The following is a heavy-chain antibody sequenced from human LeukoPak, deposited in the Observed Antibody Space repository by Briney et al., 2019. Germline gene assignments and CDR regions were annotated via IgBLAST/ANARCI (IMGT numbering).Heavy chain of an antibody. Sequence: SETLSLTCAVYGGSFSGYYWSWIRQPPGKGLEWIGEINHSGSTNYNSSLKSRVTISVDTSKNQFSLKLSSVTAADTAVYYCARSHARWVPAAIHYYYYYMDVWDKGTTVTVSS. CDR1: GGSFSGYY. V-gene: IGHV4-34*01. CDR2: INHSGST. D-gene: IGHD2-2*02. CDR3: ARSHARWVPAAIHYYYYYMDV. J-gene: IGHJ6*03.